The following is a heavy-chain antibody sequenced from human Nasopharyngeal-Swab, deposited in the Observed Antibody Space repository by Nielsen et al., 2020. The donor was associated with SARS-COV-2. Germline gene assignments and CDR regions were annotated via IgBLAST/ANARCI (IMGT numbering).Heavy chain of an antibody. CDR2: INHSGST. CDR3: ARHTTIFGVVIRPFDY. Sequence: IRQPPGKGLEWIGEINHSGSTNYNPSLKSRVTISVDTSKNQFSLKLSSVTAADTAVYYCARHTTIFGVVIRPFDYWGQGTLVTVSS. J-gene: IGHJ4*02. V-gene: IGHV4-34*01. D-gene: IGHD3-3*01.